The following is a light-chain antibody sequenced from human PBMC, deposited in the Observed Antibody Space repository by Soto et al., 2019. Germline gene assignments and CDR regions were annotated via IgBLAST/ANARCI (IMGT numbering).Light chain of an antibody. CDR1: QSVSSSY. CDR3: QQYGSSPLT. V-gene: IGKV3-20*01. CDR2: GAS. J-gene: IGKJ4*01. Sequence: EIGLTQSPGTLSLSPGERATLSCRASQSVSSSYLAWYQQKPGQAPRLLIYGASSRATCIPDRLSGSGSGTNFTLTISRLEPEDFSVYSCQQYGSSPLTFVGVTKVEIK.